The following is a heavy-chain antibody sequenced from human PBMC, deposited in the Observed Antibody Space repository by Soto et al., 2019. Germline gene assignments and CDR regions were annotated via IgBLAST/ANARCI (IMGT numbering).Heavy chain of an antibody. CDR1: GGTLSEHN. CDR2: TRTKAEGYIT. CDR3: AVDVVGPGSH. V-gene: IGHV3-72*01. J-gene: IGHJ4*02. D-gene: IGHD1-26*01. Sequence: GGARRLSWAGSGGTLSEHNVDGCRQAPGKGLEWVGRTRTKAEGYITYYAASVEGRFTISTDESQNSLYLQMNSLKIEDTAVYWCAVDVVGPGSHWGQAPLVTVSS.